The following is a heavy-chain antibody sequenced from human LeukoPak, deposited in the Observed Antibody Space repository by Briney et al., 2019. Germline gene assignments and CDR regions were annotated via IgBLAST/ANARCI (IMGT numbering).Heavy chain of an antibody. CDR1: GFTFSSYS. CDR3: TKDNTALGGYSGYDYLFDY. D-gene: IGHD5-12*01. CDR2: ISSSSSYI. J-gene: IGHJ4*02. Sequence: GGSLRLSCAASGFTFSSYSMNWVRQAPGKGLEWVSSISSSSSYIYYADSVKGRFTISRDNSKNTLYLQMNSLRAEDTAVYYCTKDNTALGGYSGYDYLFDYWGQGTLVTVSS. V-gene: IGHV3-21*04.